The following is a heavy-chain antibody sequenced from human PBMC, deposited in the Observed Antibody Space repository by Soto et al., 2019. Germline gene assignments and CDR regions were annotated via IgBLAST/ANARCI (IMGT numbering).Heavy chain of an antibody. CDR3: ANEVWSGPMDV. D-gene: IGHD3-3*01. CDR2: IYDGSNK. J-gene: IGHJ6*02. V-gene: IGHV3-30*18. CDR1: GFTFSSYG. Sequence: QVQLVESGGGVVQPGRSLRLSCAASGFTFSSYGMHWVRQAPGKGLEWVAVIYDGSNKYYADSVKGRFTISRDNSKNTLYLQMTSLRAADTAVYYCANEVWSGPMDVWGQGTTVTVSS.